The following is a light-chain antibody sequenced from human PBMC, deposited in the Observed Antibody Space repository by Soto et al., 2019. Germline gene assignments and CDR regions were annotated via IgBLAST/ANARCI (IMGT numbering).Light chain of an antibody. CDR2: EVS. CDR1: SSDVGGYNY. CDR3: SSYTSSSHVV. V-gene: IGLV2-14*01. J-gene: IGLJ2*01. Sequence: QSALTQPASVSGSPGQSITISCTGTSSDVGGYNYVSWYQQHPGKAPKLMIYEVSNRPSGVSNRFSGSKSGNTASLTISELQAEDEADYYCSSYTSSSHVVFGGGTKLTVL.